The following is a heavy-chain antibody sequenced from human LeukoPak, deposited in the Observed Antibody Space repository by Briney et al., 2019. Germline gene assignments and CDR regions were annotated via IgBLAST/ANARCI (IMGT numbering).Heavy chain of an antibody. V-gene: IGHV3-64*01. CDR1: GFTFSSYA. J-gene: IGHJ4*02. CDR2: ISSNGGST. Sequence: GGSLRLSCAASGFTFSSYAMHWVRQAPGKGLEYVSVISSNGGSTYYANSVKGRFTISRDNSKNTLYLQVGSLRVEDMAVYYCARGEWELPYIDYWGQGTLVTVSS. D-gene: IGHD1-26*01. CDR3: ARGEWELPYIDY.